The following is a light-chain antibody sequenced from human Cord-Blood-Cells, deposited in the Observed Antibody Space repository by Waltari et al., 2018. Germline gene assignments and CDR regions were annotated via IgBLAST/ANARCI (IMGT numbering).Light chain of an antibody. CDR3: SSYTSSSTYV. CDR1: RSDVGGYNS. V-gene: IGLV2-14*01. Sequence: QSSLTQPASVSGSPGQSITLPCTGTRSDVGGYNSVSWYQQHPGKAPKLMIYDVSNRPSGVSNRFSGSKSGNTASLTISGLQAEDEADYYCSSYTSSSTYVFGTGTKVTVL. CDR2: DVS. J-gene: IGLJ1*01.